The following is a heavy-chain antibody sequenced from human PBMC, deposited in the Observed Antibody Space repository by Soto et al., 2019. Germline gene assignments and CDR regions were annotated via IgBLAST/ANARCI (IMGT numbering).Heavy chain of an antibody. CDR2: IGTTGGDT. V-gene: IGHV3-23*01. Sequence: EVQLLESGGGLVQPGGSLRLSCAASGFTFSIYPMSWVRQTPEKGLEWVSTIGTTGGDTYYADSVRGRSTISRDDSKNTLYLQMSSLRAEESAVYYCAKSRVDSGRGYFDLWGRRTLVTVSS. CDR1: GFTFSIYP. J-gene: IGHJ2*01. CDR3: AKSRVDSGRGYFDL. D-gene: IGHD6-25*01.